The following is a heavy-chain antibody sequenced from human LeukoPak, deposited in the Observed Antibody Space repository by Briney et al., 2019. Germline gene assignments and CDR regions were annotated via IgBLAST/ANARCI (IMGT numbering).Heavy chain of an antibody. Sequence: ASVKVSCEASGYTFTSYYMHWVRQAPGQGLEWVGIIHPNNGNTRYAQKFQGRVTMTRDTSTSTVYMELSSLRSEDTAVYYCARERWTYDSSGYYEYWGQGTLVTVSS. CDR1: GYTFTSYY. D-gene: IGHD3-22*01. CDR3: ARERWTYDSSGYYEY. J-gene: IGHJ4*02. V-gene: IGHV1-46*01. CDR2: IHPNNGNT.